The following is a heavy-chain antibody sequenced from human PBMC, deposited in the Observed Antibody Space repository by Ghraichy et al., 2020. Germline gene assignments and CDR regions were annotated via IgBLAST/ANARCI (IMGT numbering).Heavy chain of an antibody. CDR1: GFTFSGYW. Sequence: GGSLRLSCAASGFTFSGYWMTWVRQAPGKGLEWVASIKQDGSEEIYVDSVKGRFTISRDNAKTSLDLQMNSLRAEDSAVYYCAKNVVAAGKIYYYYYGIDVWGQGTTVTVSS. J-gene: IGHJ6*02. CDR2: IKQDGSEE. V-gene: IGHV3-7*01. D-gene: IGHD2-2*01. CDR3: AKNVVAAGKIYYYYYGIDV.